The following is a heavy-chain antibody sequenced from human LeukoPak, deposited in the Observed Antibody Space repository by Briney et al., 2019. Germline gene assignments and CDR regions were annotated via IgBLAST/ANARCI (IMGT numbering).Heavy chain of an antibody. CDR2: IYFSGGT. Sequence: PSETLSLTCTVSGDSISSSNCYWGWIRQPPGKGLEWIGSIYFSGGTYYNASLKSRVTISVDTSKNQFSLKLSSVTAADTAVYYCARGRPTVVYFDYWGQGTLVTVSS. D-gene: IGHD2-15*01. J-gene: IGHJ4*02. CDR1: GDSISSSNCY. V-gene: IGHV4-39*01. CDR3: ARGRPTVVYFDY.